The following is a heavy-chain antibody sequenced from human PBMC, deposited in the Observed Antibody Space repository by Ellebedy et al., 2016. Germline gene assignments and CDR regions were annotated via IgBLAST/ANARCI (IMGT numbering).Heavy chain of an antibody. V-gene: IGHV5-51*01. Sequence: GGSLRLXCKGSAYRFTNWWIGWVRQMPGGGLEWMGVIFPGDSDTRYSPSFQGQVTISADKSISTAYLQWSSLKASDTAIYYCARRGGFDYDSSGYFLDNWGQGTLVTVSS. CDR2: IFPGDSDT. D-gene: IGHD3-22*01. CDR3: ARRGGFDYDSSGYFLDN. J-gene: IGHJ4*02. CDR1: AYRFTNWW.